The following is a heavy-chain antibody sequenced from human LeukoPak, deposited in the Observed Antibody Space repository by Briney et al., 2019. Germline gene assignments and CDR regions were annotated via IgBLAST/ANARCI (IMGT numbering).Heavy chain of an antibody. Sequence: PGRSLRLSCAASGFTFSSYGMHWVRQAPGKGLEWVAVISYDGSNKYYADSVKGRFTISRDNSKNTLYLQMNSLRAEDTAVYYCARDGPPNCSGGSCYIANYFDYWGQGTLVTVSS. CDR1: GFTFSSYG. V-gene: IGHV3-30*03. J-gene: IGHJ4*02. CDR2: ISYDGSNK. CDR3: ARDGPPNCSGGSCYIANYFDY. D-gene: IGHD2-15*01.